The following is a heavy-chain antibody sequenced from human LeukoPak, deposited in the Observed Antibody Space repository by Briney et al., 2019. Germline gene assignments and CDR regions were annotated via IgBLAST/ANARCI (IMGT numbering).Heavy chain of an antibody. J-gene: IGHJ6*02. V-gene: IGHV3-30-3*01. CDR1: GFTFSSYA. D-gene: IGHD2-8*01. CDR2: ISYDGSNK. CDR3: ARGYCTNGVCQKGYYYYGMDV. Sequence: GGSLRLSCAASGFTFSSYAMQWVRQAPGKGLEWVAVISYDGSNKYYADSVKGRFTISRDNSKNTLYLQMNSLRAEDTAVYYCARGYCTNGVCQKGYYYYGMDVWGQATTVTVSS.